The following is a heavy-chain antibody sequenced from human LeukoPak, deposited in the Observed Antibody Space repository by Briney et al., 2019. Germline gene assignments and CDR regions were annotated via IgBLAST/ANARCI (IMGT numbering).Heavy chain of an antibody. CDR1: GGSFTGYY. V-gene: IGHV4-34*01. CDR3: ARDKNGSSSFDP. CDR2: IKHDGST. J-gene: IGHJ5*02. Sequence: SETLSLTCAVYGGSFTGYYWSWIRQPPGKGLEWIGEIKHDGSTNYNPSLKSRVTISVDTSKNQFSLKLSSVTAADTAVYYCARDKNGSSSFDPWGQGTLVTVSS. D-gene: IGHD6-13*01.